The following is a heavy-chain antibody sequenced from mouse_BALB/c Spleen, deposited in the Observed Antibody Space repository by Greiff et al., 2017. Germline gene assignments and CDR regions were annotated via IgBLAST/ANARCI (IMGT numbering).Heavy chain of an antibody. Sequence: EVKVEESGGGLVKPGGSLKLSCAASGFTFSSYAMSWVRQTPDKRLELVATINSNGGSTYYPDSVKGRFTISRDNAKNTLYLQMSSLKSEDTAMYYCARDEITTVVAMDYWGQGTTLTVSS. CDR3: ARDEITTVVAMDY. CDR2: INSNGGST. D-gene: IGHD1-1*01. J-gene: IGHJ2*01. V-gene: IGHV5-6-3*01. CDR1: GFTFSSYA.